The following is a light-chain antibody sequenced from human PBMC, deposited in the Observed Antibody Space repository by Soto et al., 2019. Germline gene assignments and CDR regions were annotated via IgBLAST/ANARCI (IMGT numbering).Light chain of an antibody. CDR1: QSIMSW. CDR3: LQHNSYPHT. J-gene: IGKJ4*01. V-gene: IGKV1-5*03. Sequence: DIQMTQSPSTLSASVGDRVTITCRASQSIMSWLAWYQQKPGKAPKLLIYKASDLDVGVPSRFAGSGSGTEFTLTISSLQPEDFATYYCLQHNSYPHTFGGGTKVDIK. CDR2: KAS.